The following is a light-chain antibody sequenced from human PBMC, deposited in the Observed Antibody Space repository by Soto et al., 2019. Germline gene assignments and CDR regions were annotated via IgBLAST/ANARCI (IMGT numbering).Light chain of an antibody. CDR3: QQYGSSPPVT. CDR2: GAA. CDR1: QSVSSSY. J-gene: IGKJ3*01. Sequence: ERVLTQSPGTLSLSPGERATLSCRASQSVSSSYLAWYQRKPGQAPRLLIYGAASRATGIPDRFSGSGSGTDFTLTISRLETEDLAEYDCQQYGSSPPVTFGPGTKVDIK. V-gene: IGKV3-20*01.